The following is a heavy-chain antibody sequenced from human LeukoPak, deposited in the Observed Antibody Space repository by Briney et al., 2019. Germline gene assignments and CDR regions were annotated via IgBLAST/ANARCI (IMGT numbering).Heavy chain of an antibody. CDR1: GGTFSSYA. CDR3: ARAWQQLVKDAFDI. V-gene: IGHV1-69*13. J-gene: IGHJ3*02. Sequence: SVKVSCKASGGTFSSYAISWVRQAPGQGLEWMGGIIPIFGTANYAQKFQGRVTITADESTSTAYMELSSPRSEDTAVYYCARAWQQLVKDAFDIWGQGTMVTVSS. CDR2: IIPIFGTA. D-gene: IGHD6-13*01.